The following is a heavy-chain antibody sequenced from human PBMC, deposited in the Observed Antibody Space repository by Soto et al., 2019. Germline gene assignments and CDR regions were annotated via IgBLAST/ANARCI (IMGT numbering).Heavy chain of an antibody. CDR2: IYYSGST. CDR3: ARYYSNYGFDP. V-gene: IGHV4-61*01. Sequence: PSETLSLTCTVSGGSVSSGSYYWSWIRQPPGKGPEWIGYIYYSGSTNYNPSLKSRVTISVDTSKNQFSLKLSSVTAADTAVYYCARYYSNYGFDPWGQGTLVTVSS. J-gene: IGHJ5*02. CDR1: GGSVSSGSYY. D-gene: IGHD4-4*01.